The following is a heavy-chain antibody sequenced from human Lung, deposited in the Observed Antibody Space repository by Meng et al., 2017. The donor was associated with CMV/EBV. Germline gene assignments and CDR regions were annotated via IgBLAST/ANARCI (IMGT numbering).Heavy chain of an antibody. V-gene: IGHV3-7*01. CDR2: IKADGSEK. CDR1: GFTFSSHW. D-gene: IGHD3-10*01. Sequence: SCEASGFTFSSHWMCWVRQAPGKGLEWVANIKADGSEKYYVDSVKGRFTVSRDNAKNSLYLQMNSLRAEDTAVYYCACNSGDCWGQGTLVTVSS. CDR3: ACNSGDC. J-gene: IGHJ4*02.